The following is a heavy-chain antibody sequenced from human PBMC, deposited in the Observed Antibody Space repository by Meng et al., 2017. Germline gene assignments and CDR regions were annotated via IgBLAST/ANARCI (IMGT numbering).Heavy chain of an antibody. Sequence: QVQLQGRGPVLVKPSATLSLTCTVSGGSISSYYWSWIRQPAGKGLEWIGRIYTSGSTNYNPSLKSRVTMSVDTSKNQFSLKLSSVTAADTAVYYCAGDYGDYRDWYFDLWGRGTLVTVSS. J-gene: IGHJ2*01. CDR1: GGSISSYY. V-gene: IGHV4-4*07. D-gene: IGHD4-17*01. CDR3: AGDYGDYRDWYFDL. CDR2: IYTSGST.